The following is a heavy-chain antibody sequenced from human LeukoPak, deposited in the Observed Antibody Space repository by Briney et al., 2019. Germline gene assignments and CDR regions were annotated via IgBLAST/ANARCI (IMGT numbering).Heavy chain of an antibody. CDR2: ISSSGSTI. V-gene: IGHV3-11*01. D-gene: IGHD2-2*01. CDR1: GFTFSDYY. CDR3: ARKGQKGYCSSTSCPPWYFDL. Sequence: GGSLRLSCAASGFTFSDYYMSWIRQAPGKGLEWVPYISSSGSTIYYADSVKGRFTISRDNAKNSLYLQMNSLRAEDTAVYYCARKGQKGYCSSTSCPPWYFDLWGRGTLVTVSS. J-gene: IGHJ2*01.